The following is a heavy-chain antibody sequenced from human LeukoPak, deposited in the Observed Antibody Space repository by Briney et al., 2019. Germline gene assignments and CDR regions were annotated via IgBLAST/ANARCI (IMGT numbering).Heavy chain of an antibody. CDR3: ARHEYILTNDAFDI. J-gene: IGHJ3*02. CDR2: IYYSGST. D-gene: IGHD3-9*01. Sequence: SETLSLTCSVSGASISYYYWSWIRHPPGKGLEWIGYIYYSGSTKYNPSLKRRVTILVDTSKNQFSLKLSSVTAADTAVYYCARHEYILTNDAFDIWGQGTMVTVSS. V-gene: IGHV4-59*08. CDR1: GASISYYY.